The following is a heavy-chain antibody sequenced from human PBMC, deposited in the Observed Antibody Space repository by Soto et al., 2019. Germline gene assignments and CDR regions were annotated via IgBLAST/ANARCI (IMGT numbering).Heavy chain of an antibody. V-gene: IGHV1-8*01. D-gene: IGHD1-26*01. J-gene: IGHJ6*03. CDR2: MNPNSGNT. CDR3: ERGPLSLGSYDCDYMDV. CDR1: GYTFTSYD. Sequence: QVQLVQSGAEVKKPGASVKVSCKASGYTFTSYDINWVRQATGQGLEWMGWMNPNSGNTGYAQKFQGRVTMTRNTAISITYMELTSLRSEDTAVHYYERGPLSLGSYDCDYMDVWGKGTTVTVSS.